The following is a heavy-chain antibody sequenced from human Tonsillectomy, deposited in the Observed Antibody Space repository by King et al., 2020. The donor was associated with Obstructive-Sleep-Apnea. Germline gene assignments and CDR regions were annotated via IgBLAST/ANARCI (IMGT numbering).Heavy chain of an antibody. CDR2: IRSKANTYAT. CDR3: TSRSPSGGPGDF. D-gene: IGHD1-26*01. CDR1: GFTFSGSA. V-gene: IGHV3-73*02. Sequence: VQLVESGGGLVQPGGSLKLSCAASGFTFSGSAMHWVRQASGKGLEWVGRIRSKANTYATAYAASVKGRFTISRDDSKNTAYLQMNSLKTEDTAVYYCTSRSPSGGPGDFWGQGTLVTVSS. J-gene: IGHJ4*02.